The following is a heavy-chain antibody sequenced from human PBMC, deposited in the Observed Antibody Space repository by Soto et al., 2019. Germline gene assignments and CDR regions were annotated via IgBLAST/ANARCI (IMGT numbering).Heavy chain of an antibody. CDR1: GYTFTGYY. D-gene: IGHD5-12*01. V-gene: IGHV1-2*04. J-gene: IGHJ4*02. CDR3: AAGQVATSSSFDY. CDR2: INPNSGGT. Sequence: EASVKVSCQASGYTFTGYYMHWVRQAPGQGLEWMGWINPNSGGTNYAQKFQGWVTITRDMSTSTAYMELSSLRSEDTAVYYCAAGQVATSSSFDYWGQGTLVTVSS.